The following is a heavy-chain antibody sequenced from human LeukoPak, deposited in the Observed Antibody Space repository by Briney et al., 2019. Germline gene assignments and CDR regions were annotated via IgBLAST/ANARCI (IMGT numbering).Heavy chain of an antibody. CDR3: ARDQLGNYYDSTGYSK. CDR1: GYTFTCYY. V-gene: IGHV1-2*02. CDR2: INPNSGGT. J-gene: IGHJ4*02. Sequence: ASVKLSCKASGYTFTCYYMHWVRQAPGQGLEWMGWINPNSGGTNYAQKFQGRVTMTRDTSISTAYMELSRLRSDDTAVYYCARDQLGNYYDSTGYSKWGQGTLVTVSS. D-gene: IGHD3-22*01.